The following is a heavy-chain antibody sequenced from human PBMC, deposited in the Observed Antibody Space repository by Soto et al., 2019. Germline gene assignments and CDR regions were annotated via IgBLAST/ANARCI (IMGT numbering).Heavy chain of an antibody. V-gene: IGHV3-64D*06. D-gene: IGHD3-3*01. J-gene: IGHJ6*02. CDR1: VFTFSSYA. CDR2: ISSNGGST. Sequence: GWSLRLSCSASVFTFSSYAMHWFRQAPGKGLEYVSAISSNGGSTYYADSVKGRFTISRDNSKNTLYLQMSSLRAEDTAVYYCVKDDDFWGGYDYYYGMDVWGQGTTVTVSS. CDR3: VKDDDFWGGYDYYYGMDV.